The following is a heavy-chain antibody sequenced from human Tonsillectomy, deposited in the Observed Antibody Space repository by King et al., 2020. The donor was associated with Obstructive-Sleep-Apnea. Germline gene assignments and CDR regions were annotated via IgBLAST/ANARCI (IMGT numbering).Heavy chain of an antibody. CDR2: IKQDGSEK. CDR3: AIDFWSGNYDY. Sequence: VQLVESGGGLVQPGGSLRLSCAASGFTFSSYWMSWVRQAPGKGLEWVSTIKQDGSEKYYVDSVKGRFTISRDNAKTSLYLQMNSLRAEDTAVYYCAIDFWSGNYDYWGQGTLVTVSS. J-gene: IGHJ4*02. CDR1: GFTFSSYW. V-gene: IGHV3-7*03. D-gene: IGHD3-3*01.